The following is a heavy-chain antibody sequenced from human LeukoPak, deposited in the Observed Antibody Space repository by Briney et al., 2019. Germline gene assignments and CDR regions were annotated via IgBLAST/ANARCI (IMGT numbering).Heavy chain of an antibody. CDR1: GFTFSSYG. V-gene: IGHV3-23*01. D-gene: IGHD3-22*01. CDR3: ARERGSSGYYLGY. J-gene: IGHJ4*02. Sequence: PGGSLRLSCAASGFTFSSYGMSWVRQAPGKGLEWVSTMSDSGSSTYYADSVKGRFTISRDNSKNTLYLQMNSLRAEDTAIYYCARERGSSGYYLGYWGQGTLVTVSS. CDR2: MSDSGSST.